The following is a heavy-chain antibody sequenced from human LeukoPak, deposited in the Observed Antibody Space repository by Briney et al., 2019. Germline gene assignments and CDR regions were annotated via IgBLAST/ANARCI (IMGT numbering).Heavy chain of an antibody. CDR2: ISSSSSYI. CDR1: GFTFSSYS. D-gene: IGHD3-10*01. J-gene: IGHJ4*02. Sequence: GGSLRLSCAASGFTFSSYSMNWVRQAPGKGLEWVSSISSSSSYIYYADSVKGRFTISRDNAKNSLYLQMNSLRAEDTAVYYCARGGYRFGELHHYFDYWGQGTLVTVSS. CDR3: ARGGYRFGELHHYFDY. V-gene: IGHV3-21*01.